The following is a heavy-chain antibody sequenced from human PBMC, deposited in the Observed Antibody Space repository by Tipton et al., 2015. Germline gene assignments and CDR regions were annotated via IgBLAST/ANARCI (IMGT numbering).Heavy chain of an antibody. CDR3: ARDPRDGYGHFDL. CDR2: VSTSGNT. J-gene: IGHJ4*02. V-gene: IGHV4-4*07. D-gene: IGHD5-18*01. Sequence: LRLSCIVSGGSISGSHWYWFRQPAGRGLEWIGGVSTSGNTNYNSSLKSRLTTSVDTSKNQFSLRLTSVAAADTALYYCARDPRDGYGHFDLWGQGTLVTVSS. CDR1: GGSISGSH.